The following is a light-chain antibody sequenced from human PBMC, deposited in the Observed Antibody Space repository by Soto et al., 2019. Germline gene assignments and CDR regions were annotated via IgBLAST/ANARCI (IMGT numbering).Light chain of an antibody. CDR2: GAS. V-gene: IGKV3-15*01. CDR1: QSAGSN. J-gene: IGKJ4*01. Sequence: EVALTQSPATLSVSPGAGATLSCRASQSAGSNLAWYQQKPGQTPRVLIYGASTRATGVPARFSGSRSGTEFTLTINSLQSEDFAVYYCQRYNNWPLTFGGGTKVDIK. CDR3: QRYNNWPLT.